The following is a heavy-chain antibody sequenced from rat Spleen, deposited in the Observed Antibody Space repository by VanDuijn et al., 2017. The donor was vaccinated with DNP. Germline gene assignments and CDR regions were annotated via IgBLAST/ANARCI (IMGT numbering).Heavy chain of an antibody. CDR1: GYSITSNY. J-gene: IGHJ4*01. CDR3: ARQGITMMVMGVMDA. D-gene: IGHD1-12*03. Sequence: EVQLQESGPGLAKPSQSLSLTCSVTGYSITSNYWGWIRKFPGNKMEWMGYISYSGSTSYNPSLKSRISITRDTSKNQFFLQLNSVTTEDTATYYCARQGITMMVMGVMDAWGQGTSVTVSS. V-gene: IGHV3-1*01. CDR2: ISYSGST.